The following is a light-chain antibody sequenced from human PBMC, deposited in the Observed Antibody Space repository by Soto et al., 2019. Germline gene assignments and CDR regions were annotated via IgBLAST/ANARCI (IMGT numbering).Light chain of an antibody. CDR2: DTS. J-gene: IGKJ4*01. CDR3: QPYNNWPLT. V-gene: IGKV3-15*01. Sequence: EIVMTQSPGTLSVSPGERSTLSCRASQSVSVNLAWYQQKPGQAPRLLIYDTSTRATGVPTRFSGSRSGAEFTLTINSLQSEDFAVYYCQPYNNWPLTFGGGTKVDIK. CDR1: QSVSVN.